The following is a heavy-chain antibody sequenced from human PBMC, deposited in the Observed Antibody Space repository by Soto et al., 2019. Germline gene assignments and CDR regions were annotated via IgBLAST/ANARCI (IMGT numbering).Heavy chain of an antibody. CDR3: ASGDAGYSSSWSYYYYGMDV. J-gene: IGHJ6*02. CDR2: IIPIFGTA. Sequence: SVKVSCKASGGTFSSYAISWVRQAPGQGLEWMGGIIPIFGTANYVQKFQGRVTITADESTSTAYMELSSLTSDDTAVYYCASGDAGYSSSWSYYYYGMDVWGQGTTVTAP. D-gene: IGHD6-13*01. V-gene: IGHV1-69*13. CDR1: GGTFSSYA.